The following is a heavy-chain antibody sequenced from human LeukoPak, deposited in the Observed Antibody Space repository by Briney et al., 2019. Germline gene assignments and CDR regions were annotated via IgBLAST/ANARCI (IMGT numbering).Heavy chain of an antibody. CDR2: IIPIFGTA. J-gene: IGHJ4*02. CDR1: GGTFSSYA. Sequence: GASVKVSCKASGGTFSSYAISWVRQAPGQGLEWMGGIIPIFGTANYAQKFQGRVTITTDESTSTAYMELSSLRSEDTAVYYCARAPNYYDRKLWYFDYWGQGTLVTVSS. D-gene: IGHD3-22*01. V-gene: IGHV1-69*05. CDR3: ARAPNYYDRKLWYFDY.